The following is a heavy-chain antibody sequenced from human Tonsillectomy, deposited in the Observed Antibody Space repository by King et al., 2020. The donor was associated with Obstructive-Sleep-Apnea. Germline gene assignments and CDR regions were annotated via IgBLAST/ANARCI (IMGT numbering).Heavy chain of an antibody. CDR1: GSSLSTSGVG. J-gene: IGHJ4*02. Sequence: TLKESGPTVVKPTQTLTLTCTLSGSSLSTSGVGVGWIRQPPGKALDWLALIYWNDDKVYSSSLKSRLTISKDTSKNQVVLTMTNVDPVDTATYYCAQSYSGGWYQNSFDYWGQGTLVTVSS. D-gene: IGHD6-19*01. V-gene: IGHV2-5*01. CDR3: AQSYSGGWYQNSFDY. CDR2: IYWNDDK.